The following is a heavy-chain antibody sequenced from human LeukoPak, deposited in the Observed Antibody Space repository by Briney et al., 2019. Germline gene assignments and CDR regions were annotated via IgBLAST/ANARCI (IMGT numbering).Heavy chain of an antibody. Sequence: GGSLRLSCAASGFTFSSYWMSWVRQAPGKGLEWVANIKEDGSEKYFVDSVKGRFIISRDNSKSTLYLQMNSLRADDTAVYYCARERWGDAFDIWGQGTKVTVSS. CDR1: GFTFSSYW. CDR2: IKEDGSEK. V-gene: IGHV3-7*01. CDR3: ARERWGDAFDI. D-gene: IGHD1-26*01. J-gene: IGHJ3*02.